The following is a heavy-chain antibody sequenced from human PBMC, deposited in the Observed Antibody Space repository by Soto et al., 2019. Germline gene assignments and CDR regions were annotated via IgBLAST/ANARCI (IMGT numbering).Heavy chain of an antibody. CDR1: GFTFSSYA. Sequence: QVPLVESGGGVVQPGRSLRLSCAASGFTFSSYAMHWVRQAPGKGLEWVAVISYDGSNKYYADSVKGRFTISRDNSKNTLYLQMNSLRAEDTAVYYCARDGKYYYDSRDPYNWFDPWGQGTLVTVSS. CDR3: ARDGKYYYDSRDPYNWFDP. D-gene: IGHD3-22*01. J-gene: IGHJ5*02. CDR2: ISYDGSNK. V-gene: IGHV3-30-3*01.